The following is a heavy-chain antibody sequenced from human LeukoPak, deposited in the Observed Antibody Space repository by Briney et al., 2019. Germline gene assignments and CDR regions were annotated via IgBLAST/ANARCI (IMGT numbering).Heavy chain of an antibody. CDR3: AKGGSYPIDY. Sequence: GGSLRLSCAASGFTFSSYWTHWVRQAPGKGLVWVSRINSDGSSTSYADSVEGRFTISRDNAKSTLYLQMNSLRAEDTAVYYCAKGGSYPIDYWGQGALVTVSS. V-gene: IGHV3-74*01. CDR2: INSDGSST. CDR1: GFTFSSYW. J-gene: IGHJ4*02. D-gene: IGHD1-26*01.